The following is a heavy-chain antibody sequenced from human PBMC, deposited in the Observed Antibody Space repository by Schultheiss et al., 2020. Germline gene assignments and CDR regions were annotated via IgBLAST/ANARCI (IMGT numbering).Heavy chain of an antibody. CDR1: GYTFTSYG. D-gene: IGHD1-26*01. V-gene: IGHV1-18*04. CDR3: ARSYSHKGGLDF. CDR2: ISADNGNT. J-gene: IGHJ4*02. Sequence: ASVKVSCKASGYTFTSYGISWVRQAPGQGLEWMGWISADNGNTNYAQKLQGRVTMTTDTSTSTVYMELSSLTSEDTAMYYCARSYSHKGGLDFWGQGTLVTVSS.